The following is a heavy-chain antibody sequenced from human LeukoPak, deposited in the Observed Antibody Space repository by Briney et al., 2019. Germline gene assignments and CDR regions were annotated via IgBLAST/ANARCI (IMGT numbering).Heavy chain of an antibody. V-gene: IGHV3-7*01. Sequence: GGSLRLSCAASGFTFKNNWMTWVRQAPGKGLEWEANIKEDGSEEYYVDSVKGRFTISRDNAKNSVYLQMNGLRAEDTAVYYCARDGPTAFFDYWGQGTLVTVSS. CDR3: ARDGPTAFFDY. CDR1: GFTFKNNW. J-gene: IGHJ4*02. D-gene: IGHD5-18*01. CDR2: IKEDGSEE.